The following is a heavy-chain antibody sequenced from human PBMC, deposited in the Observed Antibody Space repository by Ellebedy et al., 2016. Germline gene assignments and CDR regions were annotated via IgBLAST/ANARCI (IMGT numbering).Heavy chain of an antibody. V-gene: IGHV3-49*03. J-gene: IGHJ6*02. CDR3: TRDYYYGSGSSLGAYGMDV. D-gene: IGHD3-10*01. Sequence: GESLKISXTASGFTFSDYAMSWFRQAPGKGLEWVGFIRSKAYGGTTEYAASVKGRFTISRDDSKSIAYLQMNSLKTEDTAVYYCTRDYYYGSGSSLGAYGMDVWGQGTTVTVSS. CDR2: IRSKAYGGTT. CDR1: GFTFSDYA.